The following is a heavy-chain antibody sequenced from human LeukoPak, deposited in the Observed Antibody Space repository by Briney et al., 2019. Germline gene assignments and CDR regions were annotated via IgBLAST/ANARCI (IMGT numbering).Heavy chain of an antibody. Sequence: GGSLRLSCAASGFTFSSYWMHWVRQAPGKGLVWVSRIKSDGRSTSYAGSVKGRFTISRDNAKNTLYLQMNSLRAEDTAVYYCASHRVTIFGVVIPFDPWGQGTLVTVSS. CDR2: IKSDGRST. D-gene: IGHD3-3*01. V-gene: IGHV3-74*01. CDR1: GFTFSSYW. CDR3: ASHRVTIFGVVIPFDP. J-gene: IGHJ5*02.